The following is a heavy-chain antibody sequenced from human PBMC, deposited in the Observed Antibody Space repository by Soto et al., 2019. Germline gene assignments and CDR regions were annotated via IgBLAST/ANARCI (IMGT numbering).Heavy chain of an antibody. CDR1: GGSITNYY. CDR3: ARHGFGTLLGLVDV. Sequence: QVQLQESGPGLVKPSESLSLTCTVSGGSITNYYCSWFRQPPGKGLEWIGYINYDGYSAYNHCLKGRVTLAMDASKTQFSLVLESVTATDTSVFYFARHGFGTLLGLVDVWCPGTTVIVSS. CDR2: INYDGYS. V-gene: IGHV4-59*08. J-gene: IGHJ6*02. D-gene: IGHD3-10*01.